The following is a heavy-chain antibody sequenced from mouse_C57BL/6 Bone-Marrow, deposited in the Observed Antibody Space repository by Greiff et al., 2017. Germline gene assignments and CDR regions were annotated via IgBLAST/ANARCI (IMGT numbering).Heavy chain of an antibody. V-gene: IGHV1-64*01. CDR2: IHPNSGST. Sequence: VQLQQPGAELVKPGASVQLSCKAPGYTFTSYWMHWVKQRPGQGLEWIGMIHPNSGSTNYNVKFKSKTTLTVDKSSSTAYMQLSSLTSEDSAVYYSARKRMGGYWGQGTTLTGSS. D-gene: IGHD2-3*01. J-gene: IGHJ2*01. CDR1: GYTFTSYW. CDR3: ARKRMGGY.